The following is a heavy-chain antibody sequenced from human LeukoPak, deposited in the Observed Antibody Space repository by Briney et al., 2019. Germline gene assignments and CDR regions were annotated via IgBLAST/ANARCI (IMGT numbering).Heavy chain of an antibody. Sequence: ASVKVSCKASGYTFSGYYMHWVRQAPGQGLEWMGWINPDSGGTNYGQNFQGRVTMTRDTAINTAYTELSRLRSDDTAVYYCARERFYSSGSKSNRVDYWGQGTLVTVSS. CDR1: GYTFSGYY. CDR2: INPDSGGT. J-gene: IGHJ4*02. V-gene: IGHV1-2*02. CDR3: ARERFYSSGSKSNRVDY. D-gene: IGHD6-19*01.